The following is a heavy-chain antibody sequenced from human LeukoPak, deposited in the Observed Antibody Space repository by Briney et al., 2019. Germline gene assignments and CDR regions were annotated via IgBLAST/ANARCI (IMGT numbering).Heavy chain of an antibody. D-gene: IGHD3-16*01. CDR2: ISSSSSYI. Sequence: GGSLRLFCAASGFTFSSYSMNWVRQAPGKGLEEVSSISSSSSYIYYADSVKGRFTISRDKAKNSLYLQMNSLRAEDTAVYYCARVWDSYYMDVWGKGTTVTVSS. CDR1: GFTFSSYS. V-gene: IGHV3-21*01. J-gene: IGHJ6*03. CDR3: ARVWDSYYMDV.